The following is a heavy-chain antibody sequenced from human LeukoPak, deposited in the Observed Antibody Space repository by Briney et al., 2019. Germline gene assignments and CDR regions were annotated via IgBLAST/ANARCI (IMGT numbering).Heavy chain of an antibody. V-gene: IGHV5-51*01. CDR1: GYSFTSYW. CDR2: IYPGDSDT. CDR3: AVSAGSQTHNWFDP. Sequence: HGESLKISRKGSGYSFTSYWIGWVRQVPGKGLEWMGIIYPGDSDTRYSPSFQGQVTISADKSISTAYLQWSSLKASDTAMYYCAVSAGSQTHNWFDPWGQGTLVTVSS. D-gene: IGHD6-13*01. J-gene: IGHJ5*02.